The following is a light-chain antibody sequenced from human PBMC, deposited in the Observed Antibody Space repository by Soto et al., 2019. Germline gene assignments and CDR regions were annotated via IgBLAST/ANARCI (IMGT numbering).Light chain of an antibody. J-gene: IGLJ2*01. V-gene: IGLV2-8*01. CDR1: SSDVGGYNY. Sequence: QSVLTQPPSASGSPGQSVTISCTGTSSDVGGYNYVSWYQQHPGKAPKLMIYEVSKRPSGVPDRFSGSKSGNTASLTVSGLQAEDESEYYCSSYAGSLVVFGGGTKVTVL. CDR2: EVS. CDR3: SSYAGSLVV.